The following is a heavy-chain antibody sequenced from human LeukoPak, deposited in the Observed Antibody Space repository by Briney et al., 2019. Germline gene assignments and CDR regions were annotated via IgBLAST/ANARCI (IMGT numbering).Heavy chain of an antibody. CDR2: ISAYNGNT. J-gene: IGHJ4*02. D-gene: IGHD3-9*01. Sequence: ASVKVSCKASGYTFTSYGISWVRQAPGQGLEWMGWISAYNGNTNYAQKLQGRVTMTTDTSTSTAYMELRSLRSDDTAVYYCAKDDRANFDWLLSEYGPHYWGQGTLVTASS. CDR1: GYTFTSYG. CDR3: AKDDRANFDWLLSEYGPHY. V-gene: IGHV1-18*01.